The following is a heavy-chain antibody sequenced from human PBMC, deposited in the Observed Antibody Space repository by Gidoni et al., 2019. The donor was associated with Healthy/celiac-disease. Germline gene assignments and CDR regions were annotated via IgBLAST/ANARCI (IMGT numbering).Heavy chain of an antibody. CDR2: IYYSGST. CDR1: GGSISSSSYY. Sequence: QLQLQESGPGLVKPSETLSLPCTVSGGSISSSSYYWGWIRKPPGKGLVWIGSIYYSGSTYYNPSLKSRVTISVDTSNNQFSLKLSSVTAADTAVYYCAASGYSSGWYLGYWGQGTLVTVSS. V-gene: IGHV4-39*01. J-gene: IGHJ4*02. D-gene: IGHD6-19*01. CDR3: AASGYSSGWYLGY.